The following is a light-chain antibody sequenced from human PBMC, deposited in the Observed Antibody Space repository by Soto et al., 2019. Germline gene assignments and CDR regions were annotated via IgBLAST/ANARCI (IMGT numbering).Light chain of an antibody. J-gene: IGKJ4*01. V-gene: IGKV3-20*01. CDR3: QQFSSYPRT. CDR1: QSIDNNH. CDR2: GTS. Sequence: VLPQSQGTLSLSPGERVTLSCRASQSIDNNHLAWYQQKPGQAPRLLIHGTSNRATGIPDRFSGSGSGTDFTLTISRLEPEDFAVYYCQQFSSYPRTFGGGTKVDIK.